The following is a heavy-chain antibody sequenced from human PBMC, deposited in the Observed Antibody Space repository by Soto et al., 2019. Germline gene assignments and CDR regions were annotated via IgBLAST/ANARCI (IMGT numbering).Heavy chain of an antibody. Sequence: ASVKVSCKASGYTFTGYHMHWVRQAPGQGLEWMGWINPNSGGTNYAQKFQGWVTMTRDTSISTAYMELSRLRSDDTAVYYCSRFSLYDILTGAPPTYAFDIWGQGTMVTVSS. J-gene: IGHJ3*02. CDR2: INPNSGGT. CDR1: GYTFTGYH. D-gene: IGHD3-9*01. CDR3: SRFSLYDILTGAPPTYAFDI. V-gene: IGHV1-2*04.